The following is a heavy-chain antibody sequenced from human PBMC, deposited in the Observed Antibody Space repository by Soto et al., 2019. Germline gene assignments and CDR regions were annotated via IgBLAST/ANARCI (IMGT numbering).Heavy chain of an antibody. CDR3: ASGGGWYVWFDP. J-gene: IGHJ5*02. CDR1: GYTFTSYA. Sequence: QVQLVQSGAEEKKPGASVKVSCKASGYTFTSYAMHWVRQAPGQRLEWMGWINAGNGNTKYSQKFQGRVTITRDTSASTDYMQLSSLRSEDTGVYYCASGGGWYVWFDPWGQGTLVTVSS. D-gene: IGHD6-19*01. CDR2: INAGNGNT. V-gene: IGHV1-3*05.